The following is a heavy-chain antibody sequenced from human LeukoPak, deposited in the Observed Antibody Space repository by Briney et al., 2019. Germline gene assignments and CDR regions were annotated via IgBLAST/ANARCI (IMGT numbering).Heavy chain of an antibody. CDR1: GFTFSSYS. CDR3: AKDPSGYCSSTSCPGDAFDI. Sequence: GGSLRLSCAASGFTFSSYSMNWVRQAPGKGLEWVSYISSSSSTIYYADSVKGRFTISRDNSKNTLYLQMNSLRAEDTAVYYCAKDPSGYCSSTSCPGDAFDIWGQGTMVTVSS. V-gene: IGHV3-48*01. J-gene: IGHJ3*02. D-gene: IGHD2-2*03. CDR2: ISSSSSTI.